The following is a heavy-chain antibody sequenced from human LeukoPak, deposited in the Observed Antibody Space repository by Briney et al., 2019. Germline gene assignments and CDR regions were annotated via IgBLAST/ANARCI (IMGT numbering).Heavy chain of an antibody. CDR2: IYYRGDT. D-gene: IGHD3-10*01. J-gene: IGHJ4*02. CDR3: ARDWDSGSRFDY. CDR1: GGSISGYY. Sequence: PSETLSLTCTVSGGSISGYYWSWIRQPPGKGLEWIGYIYYRGDTSYNPSLKSRVTISVDTSKNQFSLKLSSVTAADTAVYYCARDWDSGSRFDYWGQGTLVTVSS. V-gene: IGHV4-59*12.